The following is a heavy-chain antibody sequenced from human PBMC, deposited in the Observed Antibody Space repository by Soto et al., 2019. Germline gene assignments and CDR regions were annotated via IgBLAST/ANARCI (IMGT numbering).Heavy chain of an antibody. V-gene: IGHV3-23*01. CDR1: GFTFSSHA. CDR2: LSDRGDSI. D-gene: IGHD6-13*01. J-gene: IGHJ4*02. Sequence: EVQLLESGGGLVQPGRSLRLSCTASGFTFSSHAMTLVRQAPGKGLEWVSGLSDRGDSIYYADTVKGRFTIYRDNTMNTPYLQMNTMRVEDTGVYYCAKVSSSWYAGFFDLWGQGTLVTVSS. CDR3: AKVSSSWYAGFFDL.